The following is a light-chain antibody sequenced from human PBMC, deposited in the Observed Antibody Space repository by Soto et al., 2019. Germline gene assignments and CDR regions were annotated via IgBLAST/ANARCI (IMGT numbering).Light chain of an antibody. CDR1: QSVASSY. CDR2: TAS. Sequence: EIVLTQSPGTLSLSPGERATLSCRASQSVASSYIAWFQQKPGQPPRLLIYTASSRAPGIPDRFSGSGSGTDFTLTISRLEHEDFAVYYCHKYGPSPLTFGGGTKVEIK. V-gene: IGKV3-20*01. J-gene: IGKJ4*01. CDR3: HKYGPSPLT.